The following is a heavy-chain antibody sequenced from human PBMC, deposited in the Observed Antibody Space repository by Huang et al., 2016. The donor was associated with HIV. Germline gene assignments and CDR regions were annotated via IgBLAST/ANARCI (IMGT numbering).Heavy chain of an antibody. V-gene: IGHV3-7*01. CDR3: ASGPEDLDWIRRYFFDY. J-gene: IGHJ4*02. CDR1: GCTFNKHW. Sequence: EVQLVESGGGLVQPGGSLRLSCAASGCTFNKHWMNWVRQAPGKGLEWVANKKDDGSERFDVDSVKGRFTISRDNAKNSLYLQMNSLRGEDTAVYYCASGPEDLDWIRRYFFDYWGQGTLVTVSS. D-gene: IGHD3-9*01. CDR2: KKDDGSER.